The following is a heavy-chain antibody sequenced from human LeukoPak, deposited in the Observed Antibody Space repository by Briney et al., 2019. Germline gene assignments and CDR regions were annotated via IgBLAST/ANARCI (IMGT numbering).Heavy chain of an antibody. Sequence: PGGSLRLSCAASGLTLRDNYMSWIRQAPGKGLEWVAYIKKTGSETYYVDSVKGRFTITRDNTRNSLFLQMYSLRAEDTAMYFCAREDGYCSDGKCYSYFDSWGQGTLVTVSS. CDR2: IKKTGSET. CDR3: AREDGYCSDGKCYSYFDS. CDR1: GLTLRDNY. V-gene: IGHV3-7*01. D-gene: IGHD2-15*01. J-gene: IGHJ4*02.